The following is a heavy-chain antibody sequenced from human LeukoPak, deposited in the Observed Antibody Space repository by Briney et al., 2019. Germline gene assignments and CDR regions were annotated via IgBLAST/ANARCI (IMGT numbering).Heavy chain of an antibody. CDR1: GFTFSSSA. D-gene: IGHD1-7*01. J-gene: IGHJ4*02. CDR3: AKEGGTGTRFDY. CDR2: ISGSGTGT. Sequence: GGSLRLSCAASGFTFSSSAMSWVRQAPGKGLYWVSAISGSGTGTYYADSVKGRFTIYRDNSKNTLYLQMNSLGAEDTAVYYCAKEGGTGTRFDYWGQGTLVTVSS. V-gene: IGHV3-23*01.